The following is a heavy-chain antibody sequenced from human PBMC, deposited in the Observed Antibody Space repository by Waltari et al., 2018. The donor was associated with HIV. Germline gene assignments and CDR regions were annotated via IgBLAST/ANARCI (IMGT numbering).Heavy chain of an antibody. J-gene: IGHJ4*02. CDR1: GGSISRSNW. D-gene: IGHD2-15*01. V-gene: IGHV4-4*02. CDR2: KRHNGST. CDR3: ARRGSDAGGNGDVDD. Sequence: QVQLQESGPGLVKPSGTLSLTCTVSGGSISRSNWWNWIRPAPGKGLAWIGEKRHNGSTNYNPSLKSRLTISVDKSKNQFSMKLSSVTAADTAVYFCARRGSDAGGNGDVDDWGQGTLVSVAS.